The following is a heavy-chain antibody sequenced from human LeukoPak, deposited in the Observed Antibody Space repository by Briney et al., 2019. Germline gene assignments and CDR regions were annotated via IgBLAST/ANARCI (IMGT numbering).Heavy chain of an antibody. V-gene: IGHV3-48*03. CDR1: GFTFSSYE. CDR2: ISSSDNTL. J-gene: IGHJ4*02. Sequence: PGGSLRFSCTASGFTFSSYEMNWVRQAPGKGLEWISYISSSDNTLYYADSVKGRFTISRDNAENSLFLRMNSLRAEDTAVYYCAKSSPPPLRYWGQGTLVTVSS. CDR3: AKSSPPPLRY.